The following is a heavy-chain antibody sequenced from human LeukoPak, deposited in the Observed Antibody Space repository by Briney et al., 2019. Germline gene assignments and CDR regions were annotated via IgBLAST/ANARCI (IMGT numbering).Heavy chain of an antibody. V-gene: IGHV3-23*01. CDR2: ISGSGGST. J-gene: IGHJ4*02. CDR1: GFTFSSYA. Sequence: GGSLRLSCAASGFTFSSYAMSWVRQAPGKGLEWVSAISGSGGSTYYADSVKGRFTISRDNSKNTLYLQMNSLRAEDTAVYYCATSESWYGSSASQLWGQGTLVIVYS. D-gene: IGHD6-13*01. CDR3: ATSESWYGSSASQL.